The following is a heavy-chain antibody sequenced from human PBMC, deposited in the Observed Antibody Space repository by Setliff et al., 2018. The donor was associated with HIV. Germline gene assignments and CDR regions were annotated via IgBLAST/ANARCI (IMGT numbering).Heavy chain of an antibody. CDR3: ARDSPTHSTPGFRDFYVLDV. D-gene: IGHD2-15*01. Sequence: ASVKVSCKASGYTFTNYFIHWVRQAPGQGLEWMEIVNPSDGSTSNSQKFQGRVTMTRDTSTSTVYMEVNSLRSEDTAVYFCARDSPTHSTPGFRDFYVLDVWGQGTPVTVSS. J-gene: IGHJ6*02. CDR1: GYTFTNYF. V-gene: IGHV1-46*01. CDR2: VNPSDGST.